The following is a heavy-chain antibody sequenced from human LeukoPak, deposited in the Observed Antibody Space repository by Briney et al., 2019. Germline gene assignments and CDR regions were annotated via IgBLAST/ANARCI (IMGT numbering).Heavy chain of an antibody. V-gene: IGHV3-11*01. CDR2: ISSSGITI. J-gene: IGHJ4*02. CDR1: GFTFSKYG. Sequence: GGSLRLSCAASGFTFSKYGMSWIRQAPGKGPEWVSYISSSGITIYYADSVKGRFTISRDNAQNSLYLQMSSLRAEDTAVYYCARDFGRTGTSYYVGRWGQGTLVTVSS. D-gene: IGHD1-26*01. CDR3: ARDFGRTGTSYYVGR.